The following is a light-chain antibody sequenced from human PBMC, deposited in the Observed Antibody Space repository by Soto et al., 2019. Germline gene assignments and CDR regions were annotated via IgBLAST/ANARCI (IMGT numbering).Light chain of an antibody. J-gene: IGLJ1*01. CDR1: SSDVGGYNY. V-gene: IGLV2-14*01. CDR2: EVT. Sequence: QSALTQPASVSGSPGQSITISCTGTSSDVGGYNYVSWYQLHPGKAPKLILYEVTNRPSGVSDRFSGPKSGNTASLTISGLQAEDEADYYCSSYTSSTAYVFGTGTKVTVL. CDR3: SSYTSSTAYV.